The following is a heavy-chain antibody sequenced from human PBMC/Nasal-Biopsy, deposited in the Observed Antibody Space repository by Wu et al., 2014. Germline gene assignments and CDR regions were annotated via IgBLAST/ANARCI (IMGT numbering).Heavy chain of an antibody. D-gene: IGHD6-19*01. V-gene: IGHV3-53*03. CDR3: ARVYNDGWYVDC. J-gene: IGHJ4*02. Sequence: AASGFTVSSDAMSWVRQRQEGRSGSQLFIEMGTTYYADSVRGRFTISRDNSKNTLYLQMSSLRGEDTAVYFCARVYNDGWYVDCWGQEPWSPSP. CDR2: FIEMGTT. CDR1: GFTVSSDA.